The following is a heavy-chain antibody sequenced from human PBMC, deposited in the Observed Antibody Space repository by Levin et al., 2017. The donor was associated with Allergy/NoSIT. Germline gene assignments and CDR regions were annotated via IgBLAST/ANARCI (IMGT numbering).Heavy chain of an antibody. J-gene: IGHJ3*01. CDR3: VKDDYASN. D-gene: IGHD3-16*01. V-gene: IGHV3-74*01. CDR2: ISNDGSVT. Sequence: LSLTCAASGFSFSAYWMHWVRQAPGKGLVWVSRISNDGSVTSYADSVKGRFTISRDNAKNTLYLQMNSLREEDTALYYCVKDDYASNWGQGTMGTVSS. CDR1: GFSFSAYW.